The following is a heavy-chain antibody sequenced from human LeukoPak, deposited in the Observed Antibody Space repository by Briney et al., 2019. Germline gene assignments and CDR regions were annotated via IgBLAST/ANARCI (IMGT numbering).Heavy chain of an antibody. J-gene: IGHJ3*02. Sequence: GASVKVSCKASGYTFTSYAISWVRQAPGQGLEWMGGIIPIFGTANYAQKFQGRVTITADESTSTAYMELSSLRSEDTAVYYCATDTQGATTPDDAFDIWGQGTMVTVSS. CDR1: GYTFTSYA. V-gene: IGHV1-69*13. D-gene: IGHD1-26*01. CDR3: ATDTQGATTPDDAFDI. CDR2: IIPIFGTA.